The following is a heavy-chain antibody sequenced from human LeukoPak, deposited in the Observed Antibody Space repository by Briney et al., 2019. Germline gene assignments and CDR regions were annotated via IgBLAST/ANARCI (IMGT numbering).Heavy chain of an antibody. Sequence: GASVKVSCKASGYTFTDYYMHWVRQAPGQGLEWMGWINPNSGGTNYAQKFQGRVTMTRDTSISTAYMELSRLGSDDTAAFYCARVSILSSHYFSDSFDYWGQGTLVTVSS. J-gene: IGHJ4*02. CDR3: ARVSILSSHYFSDSFDY. D-gene: IGHD3-10*01. CDR2: INPNSGGT. V-gene: IGHV1-2*02. CDR1: GYTFTDYY.